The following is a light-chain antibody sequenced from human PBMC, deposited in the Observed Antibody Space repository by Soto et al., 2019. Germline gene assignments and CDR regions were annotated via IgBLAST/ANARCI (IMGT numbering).Light chain of an antibody. J-gene: IGLJ2*01. Sequence: QSVLAQPASVSGSPGQSITISCTGTGSDVGAYNYVSWYQQHPGKAHKLMIYDVNIRPSGVSNRFSGSKSGNTASLTISGLQAEDEADYYCTSWTTSTTMKFGGGTKVTVL. V-gene: IGLV2-14*01. CDR3: TSWTTSTTMK. CDR2: DVN. CDR1: GSDVGAYNY.